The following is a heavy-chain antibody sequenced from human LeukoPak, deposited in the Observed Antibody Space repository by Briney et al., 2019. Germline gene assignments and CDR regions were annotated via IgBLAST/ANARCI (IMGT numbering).Heavy chain of an antibody. CDR2: IYYSGST. J-gene: IGHJ4*02. D-gene: IGHD6-19*01. Sequence: SETLSLTCTVSGGSISSSSYSWGWIRQPPGKGLEWIGSIYYSGSTYYNPSLKSRVTISVDTSKNQFSLKLSSVTAADTAVYYCARHLLGSGWYGKRNGYFDYWGQGTLVTVSS. V-gene: IGHV4-39*01. CDR3: ARHLLGSGWYGKRNGYFDY. CDR1: GGSISSSSYS.